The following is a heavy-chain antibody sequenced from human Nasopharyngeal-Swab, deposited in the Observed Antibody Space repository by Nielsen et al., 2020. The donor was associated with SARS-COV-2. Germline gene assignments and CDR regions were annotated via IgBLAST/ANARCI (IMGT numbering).Heavy chain of an antibody. V-gene: IGHV3-21*01. CDR2: ISGSGSYV. J-gene: IGHJ6*03. D-gene: IGHD1-26*01. CDR3: ARIAGRGSIYYCYMDV. Sequence: WIRQPPGKGLEWVSSISGSGSYVYYADSVKGRFTISKDSAKNSLYLQMNSLRAEDTAVYFCARIAGRGSIYYCYMDVWGTGTTVTVSS.